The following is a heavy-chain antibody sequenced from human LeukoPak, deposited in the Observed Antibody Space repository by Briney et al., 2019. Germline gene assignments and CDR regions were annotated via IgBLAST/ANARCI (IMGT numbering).Heavy chain of an antibody. D-gene: IGHD3-3*01. J-gene: IGHJ3*02. CDR2: IDYRGNT. Sequence: PSETLSLTCTVPGASVSSGRYYWSWLRQHPGKGLEWIGYIDYRGNTHYNPSLESRVTISVDTSKNQFSLKLSSVTAADTAVYYCARGVFFAFDIWGQGTMVTVSS. CDR1: GASVSSGRYY. CDR3: ARGVFFAFDI. V-gene: IGHV4-30-4*08.